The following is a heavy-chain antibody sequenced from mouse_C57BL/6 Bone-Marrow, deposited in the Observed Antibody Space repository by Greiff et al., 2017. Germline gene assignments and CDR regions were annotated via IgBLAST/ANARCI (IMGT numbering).Heavy chain of an antibody. CDR3: SLLITTVVGDY. CDR2: IYPRDGST. Sequence: VQLQQSGAELVKPGASVKLSCKASGYTFTSYDINWVKQRPGQGLEWIGWIYPRDGSTKYNEKFKGKATMTVDTSSSTAYLQLHSLTSEDSAVYFCSLLITTVVGDYWGQGTTLTVSS. J-gene: IGHJ2*01. CDR1: GYTFTSYD. D-gene: IGHD1-1*01. V-gene: IGHV1-85*01.